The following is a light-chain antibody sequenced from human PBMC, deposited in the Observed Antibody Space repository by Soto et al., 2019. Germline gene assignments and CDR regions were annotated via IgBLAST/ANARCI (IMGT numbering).Light chain of an antibody. CDR1: QGISSA. J-gene: IGKJ5*01. CDR2: SAS. Sequence: AIQLTQSPSSLSASVGDRVTITCRASQGISSALAWFQQKPGKAPKLLIYSASSVESGVPSRFSGSGSGTEFSLTISSLQPEDFATYFCQQFNSYPHTFGQGTRLEIK. V-gene: IGKV1-13*02. CDR3: QQFNSYPHT.